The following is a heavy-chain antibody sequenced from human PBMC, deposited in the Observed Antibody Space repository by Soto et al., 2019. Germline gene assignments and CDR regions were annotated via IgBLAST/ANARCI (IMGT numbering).Heavy chain of an antibody. Sequence: SETLSLACTVSGGSISSYYWSWIRQPPGKGLEWIGYIYYSGSTNYNPSLKSRVTISVDTSKNQFSLKLSSVTAADTAVYYCARADWNDVGYDGRCWFAPWGRGTLVTVSS. CDR2: IYYSGST. D-gene: IGHD1-1*01. J-gene: IGHJ5*02. V-gene: IGHV4-59*01. CDR1: GGSISSYY. CDR3: ARADWNDVGYDGRCWFAP.